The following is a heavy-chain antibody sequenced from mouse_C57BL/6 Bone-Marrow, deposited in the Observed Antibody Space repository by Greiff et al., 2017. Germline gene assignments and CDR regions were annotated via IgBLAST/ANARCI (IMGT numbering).Heavy chain of an antibody. CDR3: ARGGGTVDY. CDR2: IHPNSGST. CDR1: GYTFTSYW. D-gene: IGHD1-1*01. J-gene: IGHJ4*01. Sequence: QVQLQQPGAELVKPGASVKLSCKASGYTFTSYWMHWVKQRPGQGLEWIGMIHPNSGSTNYHEKFKSKATLTVDKSSSTAYLQLSILSSEDSAVYYCARGGGTVDYWGQGTSVTVSS. V-gene: IGHV1-64*01.